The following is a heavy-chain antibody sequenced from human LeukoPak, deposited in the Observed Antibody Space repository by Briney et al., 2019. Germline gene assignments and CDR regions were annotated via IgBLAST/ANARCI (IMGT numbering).Heavy chain of an antibody. Sequence: SETLSLTCAVYGGSFSGYYWSWIRQPPGKGLEWIGEIDHSGSTNYNPSLKSRVTISVDTSKNQFSLKLSSVTAADTAVYYCARALMTTSSWFDPWGQGTLVTVSS. V-gene: IGHV4-34*01. D-gene: IGHD4-11*01. CDR2: IDHSGST. J-gene: IGHJ5*02. CDR3: ARALMTTSSWFDP. CDR1: GGSFSGYY.